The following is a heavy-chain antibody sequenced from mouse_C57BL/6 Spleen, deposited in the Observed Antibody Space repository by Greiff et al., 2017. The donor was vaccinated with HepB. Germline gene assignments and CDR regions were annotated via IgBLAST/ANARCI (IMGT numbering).Heavy chain of an antibody. D-gene: IGHD4-1*01. V-gene: IGHV14-4*01. CDR1: GFNIKDDY. CDR3: TTLTGTKGGY. J-gene: IGHJ2*01. CDR2: IDPENGDT. Sequence: DVKLQESGAELVRPGASVKLSCTASGFNIKDDYMHWVKQRPEQGLEWIGWIDPENGDTEYASKFQGKATITADTSSNTAYLQLSSLTSEDTAVYYCTTLTGTKGGYWGQGTTLTVSS.